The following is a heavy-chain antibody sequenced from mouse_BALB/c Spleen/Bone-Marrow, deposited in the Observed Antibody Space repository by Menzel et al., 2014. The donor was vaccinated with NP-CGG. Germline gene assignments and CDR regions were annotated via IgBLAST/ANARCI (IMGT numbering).Heavy chain of an antibody. CDR1: GFSLTVYD. Sequence: QVQLKESGPGLVASSQSLSITCTVSGFSLTVYDVNWVRQPPGKGLEWLGMIWGDGITDYNSALKSRLSISKDDSKSQVFLKMNSLQTDDTARYYCAREGNYFDYWGQGTTLTVSS. CDR2: IWGDGIT. V-gene: IGHV2-6-7*01. J-gene: IGHJ2*01. CDR3: AREGNYFDY.